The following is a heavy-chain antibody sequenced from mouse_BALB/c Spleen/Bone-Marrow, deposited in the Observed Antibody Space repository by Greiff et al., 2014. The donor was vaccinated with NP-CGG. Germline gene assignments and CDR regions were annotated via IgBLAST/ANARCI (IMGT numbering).Heavy chain of an antibody. Sequence: VQLQQSGAELVKPGTSVKLSCKASGYTFTSYYIYWVKQRPGQGLKWTGEINPSNGGTNFNEKFKSKATLTVDKSSSTAYMQLSSLTSEDSAVYYCTRLSLLRGYFDYWGQGTTLTVSS. CDR2: INPSNGGT. CDR1: GYTFTSYY. CDR3: TRLSLLRGYFDY. D-gene: IGHD1-2*01. V-gene: IGHV1S81*02. J-gene: IGHJ2*01.